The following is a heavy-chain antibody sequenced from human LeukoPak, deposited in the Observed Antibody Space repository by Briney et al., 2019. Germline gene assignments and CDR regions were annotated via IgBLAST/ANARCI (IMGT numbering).Heavy chain of an antibody. V-gene: IGHV4-59*01. D-gene: IGHD6-13*01. CDR1: GGSISSFY. Sequence: SETLSLTCTVSGGSISSFYWSWIRQPPGKGLEWIGYIYYSGNTNYNPSLEGRVTISVDTSKNQFSLKLSSVTAADTAVYYCAREVVAAAGTVDYWGQGTLVTVSS. CDR3: AREVVAAAGTVDY. CDR2: IYYSGNT. J-gene: IGHJ4*02.